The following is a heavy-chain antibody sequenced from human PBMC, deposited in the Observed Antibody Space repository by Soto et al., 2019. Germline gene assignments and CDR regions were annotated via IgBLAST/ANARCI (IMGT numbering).Heavy chain of an antibody. J-gene: IGHJ1*01. CDR3: ATGCSNASAEYFQH. Sequence: ASAKAFSKSSGYTFTNYGITWVRQAPGQRLPWMGWIIAYNGNTNYAPKLQARVNMTTDTSTTTAYMELKSLRFDVTAVSYCATGCSNASAEYFQHWGQGTLVTVSS. D-gene: IGHD2-8*01. CDR2: IIAYNGNT. V-gene: IGHV1-18*01. CDR1: GYTFTNYG.